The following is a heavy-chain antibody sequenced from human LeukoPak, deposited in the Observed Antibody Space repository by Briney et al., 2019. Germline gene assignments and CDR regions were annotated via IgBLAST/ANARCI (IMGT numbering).Heavy chain of an antibody. Sequence: SVKVSCKASGGTFSSYTISWVRQAPGRGLEWMGRIIPILGIANYAQKFQGRVTITADKSTSTAYMELSSLGSEDTAVYYCASGTTVSSSAAASFDYWGQGTLVTVSS. CDR3: ASGTTVSSSAAASFDY. J-gene: IGHJ4*02. V-gene: IGHV1-69*02. CDR2: IIPILGIA. CDR1: GGTFSSYT. D-gene: IGHD6-13*01.